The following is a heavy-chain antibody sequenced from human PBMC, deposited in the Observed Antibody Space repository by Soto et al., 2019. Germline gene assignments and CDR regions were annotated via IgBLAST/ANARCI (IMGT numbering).Heavy chain of an antibody. CDR1: GYTFTSYD. Sequence: ASVEVSCKASGYTFTSYDMNWVRQAPGQGLEWVGWINPTSEYTAHAQKFQGRVTLTREISTATAYMELSSLTSEDTAVYFCASQVHPGYSSDWGPGTQVTVSS. J-gene: IGHJ4*02. D-gene: IGHD2-15*01. CDR3: ASQVHPGYSSD. V-gene: IGHV1-8*01. CDR2: INPTSEYT.